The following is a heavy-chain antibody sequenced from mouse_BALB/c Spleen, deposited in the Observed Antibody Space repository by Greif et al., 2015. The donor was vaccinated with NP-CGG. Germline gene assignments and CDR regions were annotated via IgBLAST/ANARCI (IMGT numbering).Heavy chain of an antibody. CDR3: ARRDSSGYGY. V-gene: IGHV1-7*01. Sequence: QVQLQQSGAELAKPGASVKMSCKASGYTFTSYWMHWVKQRPGQGLEWIGYINPSTGYTEYNQKFKDKATLTADKSSSTAYMQLSSLTPEDSAVYYCARRDSSGYGYWGQGTTLTVSS. CDR2: INPSTGYT. D-gene: IGHD3-2*01. J-gene: IGHJ2*01. CDR1: GYTFTSYW.